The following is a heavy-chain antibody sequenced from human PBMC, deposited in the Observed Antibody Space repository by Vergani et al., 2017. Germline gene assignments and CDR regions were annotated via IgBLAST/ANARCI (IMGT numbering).Heavy chain of an antibody. J-gene: IGHJ4*02. D-gene: IGHD1-26*01. CDR3: ARDGAGTIDFDY. V-gene: IGHV3-74*01. Sequence: VELLESGGGLAQPGGSLRVSCSASGFRVTTYYMSWVRQGPGKGLEWVSRVGFDGSDTVYADSVKGRFTISKDSAMNTVHLQMTNVRAEDTAVYFCARDGAGTIDFDYWGPGILVTVSS. CDR2: VGFDGSDT. CDR1: GFRVTTYY.